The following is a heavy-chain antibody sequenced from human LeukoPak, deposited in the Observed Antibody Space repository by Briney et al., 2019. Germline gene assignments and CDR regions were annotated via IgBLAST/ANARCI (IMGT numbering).Heavy chain of an antibody. CDR2: IYYRGST. Sequence: PESMSPTCTVAAASISSFYWSWVRQPPGKGLEWVGYIYYRGSTNYIPSLKSRVTISVDTSKNQFSLKLSSVTAADTAVYYCARGFRGYSYGLDYWGQGTLVTVSS. CDR3: ARGFRGYSYGLDY. V-gene: IGHV4-59*01. J-gene: IGHJ4*02. D-gene: IGHD5-18*01. CDR1: AASISSFY.